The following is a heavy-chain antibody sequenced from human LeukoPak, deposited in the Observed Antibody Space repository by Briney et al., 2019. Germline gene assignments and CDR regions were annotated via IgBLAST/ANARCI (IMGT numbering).Heavy chain of an antibody. D-gene: IGHD1-26*01. CDR2: ISGSGGST. CDR3: ANGLGRQWELLDY. V-gene: IGHV3-23*01. J-gene: IGHJ4*02. CDR1: GFTFSSYA. Sequence: AGGSLRLSCAASGFTFSSYAMSWVRQAPGKGLEWVSAISGSGGSTYYADSVKGRFTISRDNSKSTLFLQMNSLRAEDTAVYYCANGLGRQWELLDYWGQGTLVIVSS.